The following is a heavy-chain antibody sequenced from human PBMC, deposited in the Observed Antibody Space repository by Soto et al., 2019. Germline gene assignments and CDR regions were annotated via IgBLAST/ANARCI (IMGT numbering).Heavy chain of an antibody. Sequence: QVQLMESGGGVVQPGGSLRLSFVTSGFTFSSHSMHWLRQAPGKGLEWVAVTSANDGTKFYTDSVKGRFTVSRDNSKNTLYLQMNSLRVEDTAVYYCAREVVTTEWYFDNWGQGILVIVSS. CDR1: GFTFSSHS. CDR2: TSANDGTK. CDR3: AREVVTTEWYFDN. J-gene: IGHJ4*02. D-gene: IGHD1-1*01. V-gene: IGHV3-30-3*01.